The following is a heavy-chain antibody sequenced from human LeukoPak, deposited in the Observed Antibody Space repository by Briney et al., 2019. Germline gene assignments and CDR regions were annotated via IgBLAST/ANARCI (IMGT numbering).Heavy chain of an antibody. V-gene: IGHV3-23*01. J-gene: IGHJ4*02. CDR1: GFSFGSHP. D-gene: IGHD2-21*01. Sequence: GGALRLSCAASGFSFGSHPMNWVRQAPGKGLEWVSGITGSGDYTYYIDSVQGRFTISRDNSKNMLFLQMNSLRAEDTAVYYCARGVMAARLYYFDYWGRGILVTVSS. CDR3: ARGVMAARLYYFDY. CDR2: ITGSGDYT.